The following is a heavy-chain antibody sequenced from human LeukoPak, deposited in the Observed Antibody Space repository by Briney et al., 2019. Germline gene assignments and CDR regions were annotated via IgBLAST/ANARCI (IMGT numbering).Heavy chain of an antibody. D-gene: IGHD2-15*01. J-gene: IGHJ6*02. V-gene: IGHV3-66*01. CDR2: IYSGGST. CDR3: ARDCSGGSCYSFYYYGMDV. Sequence: GGSLRLSCAASGFTFSTYAMRWVRQAPGRGLEWVSVIYSGGSTYYADSVKGRFTISRDNSKNTLYLQMNSLRAEDTAVYYCARDCSGGSCYSFYYYGMDVWGQGTTVTVSS. CDR1: GFTFSTYA.